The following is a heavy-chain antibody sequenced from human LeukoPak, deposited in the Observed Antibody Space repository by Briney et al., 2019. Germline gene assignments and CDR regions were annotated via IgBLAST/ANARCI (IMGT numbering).Heavy chain of an antibody. D-gene: IGHD2-2*02. CDR3: ARVPVPAAIRGYFDY. CDR1: GGSISSGGYS. V-gene: IGHV4-30-2*01. Sequence: PSETLSLTCAVSGGSISSGGYSWSWIRQPPGKGLEWIGYIYHSGSTYYNPSLKSRVTISVDRSKNQFSLKLSSVTAADTAVYYCARVPVPAAIRGYFDYWGQGTLVTVSS. CDR2: IYHSGST. J-gene: IGHJ4*02.